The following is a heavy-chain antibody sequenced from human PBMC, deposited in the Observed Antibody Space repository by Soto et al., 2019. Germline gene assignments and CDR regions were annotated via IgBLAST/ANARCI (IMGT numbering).Heavy chain of an antibody. CDR1: GFSLSTSGVG. J-gene: IGHJ5*02. Sequence: SGPTLVKPTQTLTLTCTFSGFSLSTSGVGVGWIRQPPGKALEWLALIYWDDDKRYSPSLKSRLTIPKDTSKNQVVLTMTNMDPVDTATYYCAHSPKVVAVAADYEAGDLVDNWFDPWGQGTLVTVSS. D-gene: IGHD6-19*01. CDR3: AHSPKVVAVAADYEAGDLVDNWFDP. CDR2: IYWDDDK. V-gene: IGHV2-5*02.